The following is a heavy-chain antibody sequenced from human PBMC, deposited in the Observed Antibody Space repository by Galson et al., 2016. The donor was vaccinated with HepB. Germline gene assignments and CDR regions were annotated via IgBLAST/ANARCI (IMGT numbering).Heavy chain of an antibody. J-gene: IGHJ5*01. D-gene: IGHD1-26*01. CDR3: ARNSYSGSSNWFDS. CDR1: GYSFSSHY. Sequence: SVKVSCKASGYSFSSHYIHWVRQAPGQGLEWMGIINPSDGKLGYAQKFLDKFTMTTDTSASTVYMDLRRLRSEDTAMYYCARNSYSGSSNWFDSWGQGTRVTVSS. CDR2: INPSDGKL. V-gene: IGHV1-46*01.